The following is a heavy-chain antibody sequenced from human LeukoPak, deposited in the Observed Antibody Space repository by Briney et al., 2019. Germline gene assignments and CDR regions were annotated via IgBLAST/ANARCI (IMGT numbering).Heavy chain of an antibody. Sequence: PGGSLRLSCAASGLTFSSRWMHWVRQAPGKGLVWVSRITNDGSSTTYADSVKGRFTISRDNAKNMLYLQVNSLRAEDTAVYYCAREGYYYDSSGLVGWGQGTLVTVSS. J-gene: IGHJ4*02. V-gene: IGHV3-74*01. D-gene: IGHD3-22*01. CDR2: ITNDGSST. CDR1: GLTFSSRW. CDR3: AREGYYYDSSGLVG.